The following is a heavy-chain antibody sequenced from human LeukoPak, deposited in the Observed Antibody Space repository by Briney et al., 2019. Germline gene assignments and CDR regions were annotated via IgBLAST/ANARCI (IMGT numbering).Heavy chain of an antibody. CDR3: ARLLLLWFGEYAPFDY. J-gene: IGHJ4*02. CDR2: ISSSSSYT. CDR1: GFTFSDYY. D-gene: IGHD3-10*01. V-gene: IGHV3-11*06. Sequence: KSGGSLRLSCAASGFTFSDYYMSWIRQAPGKGLEGVSYISSSSSYTNYADSVKGRFTISRDNAKNSLYLQMNSLRAEDTAVYYCARLLLLWFGEYAPFDYWGQGTLVTVSS.